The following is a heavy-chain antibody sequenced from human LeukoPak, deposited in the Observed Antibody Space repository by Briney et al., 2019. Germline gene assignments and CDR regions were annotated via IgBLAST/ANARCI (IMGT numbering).Heavy chain of an antibody. D-gene: IGHD6-19*01. CDR3: ARAAAETGAFRDNWFDP. CDR2: IRYDGSNK. V-gene: IGHV3-30*02. J-gene: IGHJ5*02. Sequence: GGSLRLSCAASGFTFRSYGMHWVRQAPGKGLEWVAFIRYDGSNKYYADSVKGRLTISRDNSKNTLYLQMNSLRAEDTAVYYCARAAAETGAFRDNWFDPWGQGTLVTVSS. CDR1: GFTFRSYG.